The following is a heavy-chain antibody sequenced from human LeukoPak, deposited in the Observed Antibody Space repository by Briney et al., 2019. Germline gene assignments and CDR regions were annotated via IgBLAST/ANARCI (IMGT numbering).Heavy chain of an antibody. V-gene: IGHV3-23*01. CDR2: ISGGRGAT. CDR3: AKDLLGDGY. Sequence: GGSLRLSCAASGFTFSSYAMNWVRQAPGKGLEWVSAISGGRGATYYADSVKGRFTISRDNSKNTLYLQMNSLRAEDTAVYYCAKDLLGDGYWGQGTLVTVSS. CDR1: GFTFSSYA. J-gene: IGHJ4*02. D-gene: IGHD2-21*01.